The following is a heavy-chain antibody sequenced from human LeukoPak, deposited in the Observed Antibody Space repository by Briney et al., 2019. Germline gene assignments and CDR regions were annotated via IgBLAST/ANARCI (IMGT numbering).Heavy chain of an antibody. CDR3: ASSRLVTNSLDY. V-gene: IGHV3-11*01. CDR1: GFTFSDYY. Sequence: GGFLRLSCAASGFTFSDYYMSWIRQAPGKGLEWVSHISSSGSTIYYADSVKGRFTISRDNAKNSLYLQMNSLRAEDTAVYYCASSRLVTNSLDYWGQGTLVTVSS. D-gene: IGHD3-9*01. CDR2: ISSSGSTI. J-gene: IGHJ4*02.